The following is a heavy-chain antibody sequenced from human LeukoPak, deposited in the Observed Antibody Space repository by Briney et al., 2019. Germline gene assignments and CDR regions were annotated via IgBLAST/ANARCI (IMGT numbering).Heavy chain of an antibody. CDR1: GFTSSSYG. Sequence: GGSLRLSCAASGFTSSSYGMHWVRQAPGKGLEWVGRIESKTDGGTTDYAAPVKGRFTISRDDSTNTLYLQMNSLKSEDTAVYYCTTYGSGRKFDYWGQGILVTVSS. D-gene: IGHD3-10*01. CDR3: TTYGSGRKFDY. V-gene: IGHV3-15*04. CDR2: IESKTDGGTT. J-gene: IGHJ4*02.